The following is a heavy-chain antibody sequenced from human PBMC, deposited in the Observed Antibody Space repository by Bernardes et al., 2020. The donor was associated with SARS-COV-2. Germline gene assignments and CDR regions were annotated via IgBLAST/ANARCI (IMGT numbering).Heavy chain of an antibody. CDR1: GFTFGNAW. D-gene: IGHD3-22*01. J-gene: IGHJ4*02. Sequence: GGSLRLSCAASGFTFGNAWMNWVRQAPGKGLAWVGHIKRKTAGGTTDYAAPVKGRCTISGDDSKNTMYLQMNSLKTEDKAVYYCTTGAESYYDSSGFSYYVDFWGQGTLVTVSS. V-gene: IGHV3-15*07. CDR3: TTGAESYYDSSGFSYYVDF. CDR2: IKRKTAGGTT.